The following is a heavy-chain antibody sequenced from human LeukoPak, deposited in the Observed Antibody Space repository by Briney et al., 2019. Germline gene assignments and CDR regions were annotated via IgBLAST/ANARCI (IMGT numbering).Heavy chain of an antibody. CDR2: IYYSGST. Sequence: PSETLSLTCTVSGGSISGYHWTWIRQPPGKGLEWIGYIYYSGSTNYNPSLKSRVTISVDTSKNQFSLKLTSVTAADTAVHYCARHTRKGSALDYWGQGTLVTVSS. D-gene: IGHD2-15*01. V-gene: IGHV4-59*08. J-gene: IGHJ4*02. CDR1: GGSISGYH. CDR3: ARHTRKGSALDY.